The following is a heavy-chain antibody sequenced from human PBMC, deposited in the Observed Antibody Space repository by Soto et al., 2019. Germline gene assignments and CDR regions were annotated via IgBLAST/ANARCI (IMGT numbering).Heavy chain of an antibody. J-gene: IGHJ6*02. CDR3: ARQKNSWFYGMDV. V-gene: IGHV4-34*01. D-gene: IGHD3-10*01. Sequence: SEPLSLTCALSGGSSSAYYWSWIRQPPGKGLEWIGQISHSGATDYNPSHKSRVSISGDTSKNQFSLILTSVTAADTAVYYCARQKNSWFYGMDVWGQGTTVTVSS. CDR1: GGSSSAYY. CDR2: ISHSGAT.